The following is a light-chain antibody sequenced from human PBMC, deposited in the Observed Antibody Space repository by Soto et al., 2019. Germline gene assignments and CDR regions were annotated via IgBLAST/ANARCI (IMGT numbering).Light chain of an antibody. V-gene: IGLV1-47*01. Sequence: QAVVTQPPSASGTPGQRVAISCSGSRSNIGGHNVYWYQQLPGTAPKLLIYKNSQRPSWVSDRFSGSKSGTSASLAISGLRSEDEADYYCAAWDDSLNGAVFGGGTKLTVL. CDR2: KNS. CDR3: AAWDDSLNGAV. CDR1: RSNIGGHN. J-gene: IGLJ7*01.